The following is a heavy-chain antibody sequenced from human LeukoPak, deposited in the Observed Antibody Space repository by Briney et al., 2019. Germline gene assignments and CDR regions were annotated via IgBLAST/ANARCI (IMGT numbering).Heavy chain of an antibody. CDR2: INPNSGGT. Sequence: ASVKVSCKASGYTFTGYYMHWVRQAPGQGLEWMGRINPNSGGTNYAQKSQGRVTMTRDTSISTAYMELSRLRSDDTAVYYCARVLSYYDSSGYSSDYYYYGMDVWGQGTTVTVSS. CDR3: ARVLSYYDSSGYSSDYYYYGMDV. CDR1: GYTFTGYY. D-gene: IGHD3-22*01. V-gene: IGHV1-2*06. J-gene: IGHJ6*02.